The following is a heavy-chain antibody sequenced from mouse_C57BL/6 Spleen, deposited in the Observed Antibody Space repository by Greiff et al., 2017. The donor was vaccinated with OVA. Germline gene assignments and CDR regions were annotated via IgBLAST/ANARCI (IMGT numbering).Heavy chain of an antibody. Sequence: EVQVVESGGDLVKPGGSLKLSCAASGFTFSSYGMSWVRQTPDKRLEWVATISSGGSYTYYPDSVKGRFTISRDNAKNTLYLQMSSLKSEDTAMYYCARGAMVTTRRFAYWGQGTLVTVSA. CDR1: GFTFSSYG. D-gene: IGHD2-1*01. J-gene: IGHJ3*01. CDR2: ISSGGSYT. CDR3: ARGAMVTTRRFAY. V-gene: IGHV5-6*01.